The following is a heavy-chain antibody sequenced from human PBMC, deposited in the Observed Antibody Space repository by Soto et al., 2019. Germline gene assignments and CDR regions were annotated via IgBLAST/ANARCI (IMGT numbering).Heavy chain of an antibody. V-gene: IGHV1-69*01. CDR1: GGNPSNSA. CDR3: AGGRIVVAGSSAYYSMDV. Sequence: QVHLLLQSGAEVKKPGSSVKVACKASGGNPSNSAISWVRQAPGQGLEWRGGIIPVFGIISHAQNFQGRVTITADESTSTAYMELISLRSEDTAVYFCAGGRIVVAGSSAYYSMDVWGQGTTVTVSS. J-gene: IGHJ6*02. D-gene: IGHD6-19*01. CDR2: IIPVFGII.